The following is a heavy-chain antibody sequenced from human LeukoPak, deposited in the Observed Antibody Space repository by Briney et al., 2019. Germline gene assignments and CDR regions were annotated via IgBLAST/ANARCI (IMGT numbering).Heavy chain of an antibody. D-gene: IGHD6-13*01. CDR3: ARDPGIAAAGTPNDAFDI. J-gene: IGHJ3*02. Sequence: GGSLRLSCAASGFTVSSNYMSWVRQAPGKGLEWVSVIYGGGSTYYADSVKGRFTISRDNSKNTLYLQMNSLRAEDTAVYYCARDPGIAAAGTPNDAFDIWGQGTMVTVSS. CDR2: IYGGGST. CDR1: GFTVSSNY. V-gene: IGHV3-53*01.